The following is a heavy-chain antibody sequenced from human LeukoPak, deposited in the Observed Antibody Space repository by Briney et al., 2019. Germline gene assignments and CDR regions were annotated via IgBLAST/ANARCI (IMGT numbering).Heavy chain of an antibody. CDR3: ARVAFFDSSGYYYAFDY. J-gene: IGHJ4*02. V-gene: IGHV4-38-2*02. CDR1: GYSISTGYY. CDR2: IYHSGST. Sequence: SETLSLTCTVSGYSISTGYYWGWIRQPPGKGLEYIGSIYHSGSTYYNPSLKSRVTISVDTSKNHFSLKLSFVTAADTAVYYCARVAFFDSSGYYYAFDYWGQGTLVTVSS. D-gene: IGHD3-22*01.